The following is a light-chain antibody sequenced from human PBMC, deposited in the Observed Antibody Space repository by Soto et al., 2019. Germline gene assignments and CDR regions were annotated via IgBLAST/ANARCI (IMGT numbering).Light chain of an antibody. J-gene: IGKJ2*01. V-gene: IGKV3-20*01. CDR2: AAS. Sequence: EIVLTQSPGTLSLSPGEGGTLSCRASQSISSSYLAWYQQKPGQSPRLLIYAASIRATGIPDRFSGSGSGTDLTLPISSLEPEDFAVYYCQLYGGSHMFSFGQGTKLDIK. CDR1: QSISSSY. CDR3: QLYGGSHMFS.